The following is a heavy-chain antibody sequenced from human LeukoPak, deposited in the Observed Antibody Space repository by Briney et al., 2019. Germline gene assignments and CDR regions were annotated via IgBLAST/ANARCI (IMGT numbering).Heavy chain of an antibody. D-gene: IGHD2-8*01. CDR1: GYTFTGHY. CDR2: INPNSGGT. V-gene: IGHV1-2*02. J-gene: IGHJ4*02. Sequence: ASVKVSCKASGYTFTGHYMHWVRQAPGQGLEWMGWINPNSGGTNYAQKFQGRVTMTRDTSISTAYMELSRLRSDDTAVYYCARGAPVGVPYGYWGQGTLVTVSS. CDR3: ARGAPVGVPYGY.